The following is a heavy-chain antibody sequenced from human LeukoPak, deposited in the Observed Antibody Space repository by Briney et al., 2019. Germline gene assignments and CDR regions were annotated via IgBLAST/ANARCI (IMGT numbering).Heavy chain of an antibody. CDR1: GYSFTNSW. CDR3: ARHEGLGDFWSYLGV. CDR2: IDPDDSYS. J-gene: IGHJ6*02. D-gene: IGHD3-3*01. Sequence: GESLKISCKGSGYSFTNSWISWVRQRPGKGLEWMGRIDPDDSYSKYSPSFQGHVTISADKSINTAYLQWSSLEASDTAIYYCARHEGLGDFWSYLGVWGQGTTVTASS. V-gene: IGHV5-10-1*01.